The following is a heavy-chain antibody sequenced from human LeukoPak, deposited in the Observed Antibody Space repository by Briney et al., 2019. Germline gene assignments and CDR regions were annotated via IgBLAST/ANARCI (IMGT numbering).Heavy chain of an antibody. V-gene: IGHV3-23*01. D-gene: IGHD6-19*01. CDR2: ISGNGGST. CDR3: ATYSNGFHAHNY. J-gene: IGHJ4*02. CDR1: GFAFSTYA. Sequence: GGSLRLSCAASGFAFSTYAMTWVRQAPGKGLEWVSGISGNGGSTYYVDSVKGRFTISRDNSKNTLFLQMNSLRVEDTAIYYCATYSNGFHAHNYWGQGTLVTVSS.